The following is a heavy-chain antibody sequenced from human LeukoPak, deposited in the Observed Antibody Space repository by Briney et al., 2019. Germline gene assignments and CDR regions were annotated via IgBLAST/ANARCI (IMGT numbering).Heavy chain of an antibody. CDR3: ARGDAAAAGTLFDY. CDR2: IYYSGST. J-gene: IGHJ4*02. CDR1: GGSISSYY. D-gene: IGHD6-13*01. Sequence: PSETLSLTCTVSGGSISSYYWSWIRQPPGKGLEWIGYIYYSGSTNYNPSLKSRVTISVDTSKNQFSLKLSSVTAADTAVYYCARGDAAAAGTLFDYWGQGPWSPSPQ. V-gene: IGHV4-59*01.